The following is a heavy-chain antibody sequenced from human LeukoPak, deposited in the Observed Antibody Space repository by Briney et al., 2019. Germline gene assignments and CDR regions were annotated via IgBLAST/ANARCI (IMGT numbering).Heavy chain of an antibody. CDR3: ARGITMVRGVIMDWFDP. CDR1: GYTFTGYY. J-gene: IGHJ5*02. D-gene: IGHD3-10*01. V-gene: IGHV1-2*02. CDR2: INPNSGGT. Sequence: ASVKVSCKASGYTFTGYYMHWVRQAPGQRLEWMGWINPNSGGTNYAQKFQGRVTMTRDTSISTAYMELSRLRSDDTAVYYCARGITMVRGVIMDWFDPWGQGTLVTVSS.